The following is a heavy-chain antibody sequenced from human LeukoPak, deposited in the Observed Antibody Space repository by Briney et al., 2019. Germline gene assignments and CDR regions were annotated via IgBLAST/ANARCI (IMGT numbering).Heavy chain of an antibody. CDR1: GGSISSSNW. CDR3: ARVTNGAWLDP. Sequence: SGTLSLTCAVSGGSISSSNWWTWVRQPPGKGLEWIGEVYHSGSTNYSPSLKSRVTISVDKSKNQFSLKLSSVTAADTAVYYCARVTNGAWLDPWGQGTLVTVSS. D-gene: IGHD3-10*01. CDR2: VYHSGST. V-gene: IGHV4-4*02. J-gene: IGHJ5*02.